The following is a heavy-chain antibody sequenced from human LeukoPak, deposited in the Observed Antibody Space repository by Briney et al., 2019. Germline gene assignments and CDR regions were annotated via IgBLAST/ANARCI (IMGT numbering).Heavy chain of an antibody. CDR2: ISNIGDST. D-gene: IGHD1-26*01. CDR1: GFTFSDYA. V-gene: IGHV3-64*02. J-gene: IGHJ4*02. CDR3: ARDGGSRRGWGYFDH. Sequence: GGSLRLSCAASGFTFSDYAMHWVRQAPGRGLEYLSTISNIGDSTYYADSVKGRFTISRDNSKNTLYLQMGSLGAEDMAVYYCARDGGSRRGWGYFDHWGQGTLVTVSS.